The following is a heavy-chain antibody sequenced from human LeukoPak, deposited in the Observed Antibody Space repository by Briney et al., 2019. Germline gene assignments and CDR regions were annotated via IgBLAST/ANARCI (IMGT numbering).Heavy chain of an antibody. CDR1: GFTFSSYA. CDR2: ISSSGGST. J-gene: IGHJ1*01. D-gene: IGHD4-11*01. CDR3: AKASYSNYVASYFQH. Sequence: GGSLRLSCAASGFTFSSYAMSWVRQAPGKGLEWVSAISSSGGSTYYADSVKGRFTISRDNSKNTLYLQMNSLRAEDTAVYYCAKASYSNYVASYFQHWGQGTLVTVSS. V-gene: IGHV3-23*01.